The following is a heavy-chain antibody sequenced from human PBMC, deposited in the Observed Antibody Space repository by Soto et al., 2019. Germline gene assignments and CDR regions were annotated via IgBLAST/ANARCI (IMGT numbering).Heavy chain of an antibody. CDR2: IIPMFGTA. J-gene: IGHJ6*02. CDR3: ARVAGGSGYYGMDV. CDR1: GGTFSSYP. D-gene: IGHD3-10*01. V-gene: IGHV1-69*01. Sequence: QVQLEQSGAEVKKPGSSVKVSCKASGGTFSSYPINWVRQAPGQGLEWMGGIIPMFGTANYAQKAQGRVTITADESTGTVYRELSSLRSEDTAVDDCARVAGGSGYYGMDVWFQGTTVTV.